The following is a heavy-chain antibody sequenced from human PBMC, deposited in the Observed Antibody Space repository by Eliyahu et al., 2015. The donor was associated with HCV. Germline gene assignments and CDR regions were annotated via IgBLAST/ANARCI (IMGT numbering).Heavy chain of an antibody. D-gene: IGHD6-19*01. CDR1: GFTFXDYA. V-gene: IGHV3-9*01. J-gene: IGHJ6*02. CDR3: AKDLSSGLAVARYNYGMDV. CDR2: ISWNSGSI. Sequence: EVQLVESGGGLVQPGRSLRLSCAASGFTFXDYAXHWVRQAPGKGLEWVSGISWNSGSIGYADSAKGRFTISRDNAKNSLYLQMNSLRAEDTALYYCAKDLSSGLAVARYNYGMDVWGQGTTVTVSS.